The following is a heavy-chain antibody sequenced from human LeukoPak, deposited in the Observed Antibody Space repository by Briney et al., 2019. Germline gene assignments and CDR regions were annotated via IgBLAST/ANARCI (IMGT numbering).Heavy chain of an antibody. CDR2: INSDGSST. CDR3: ARDGSRWLQPDLFDY. J-gene: IGHJ4*02. V-gene: IGHV3-74*01. CDR1: GFTFSSYW. D-gene: IGHD5-24*01. Sequence: GGSLRLSCAASGFTFSSYWMHWVRQAPGKGLVWVSRINSDGSSTSYADSVKGRFTISRDNAKNTLYLQMNSLRAEDTAVYYCARDGSRWLQPDLFDYWGQGTLVTVSS.